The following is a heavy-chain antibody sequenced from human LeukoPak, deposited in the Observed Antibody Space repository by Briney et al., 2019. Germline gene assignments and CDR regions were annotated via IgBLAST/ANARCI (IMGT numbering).Heavy chain of an antibody. CDR3: ARLYGYSYGYYYGMDV. CDR1: GYSFTSYW. J-gene: IGHJ6*02. D-gene: IGHD5-18*01. CDR2: IYPGDSDT. Sequence: GESLKISCKGSGYSFTSYWIGWVRQMPGKGLEWMGIIYPGDSDTRYSPSFQGQVTISADKSISTAYLQWSSLKASDTAMYYSARLYGYSYGYYYGMDVWGQGTTVTVSS. V-gene: IGHV5-51*01.